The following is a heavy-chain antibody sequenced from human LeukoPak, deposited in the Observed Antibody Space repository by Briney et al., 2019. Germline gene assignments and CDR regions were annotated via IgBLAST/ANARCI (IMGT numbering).Heavy chain of an antibody. CDR2: IDPNSGGT. CDR1: GYTFTGYF. V-gene: IGHV1-2*02. CDR3: ARPLSPYQYYFHY. J-gene: IGHJ4*02. Sequence: ASVKVSCKASGYTFTGYFLHWVRQAPGQGLEWMGWIDPNSGGTNYAQKFQGRVAMTTDTSISTAYMELSRLRSDDTAIYYCARPLSPYQYYFHYWGQGSLITVSS. D-gene: IGHD3-16*02.